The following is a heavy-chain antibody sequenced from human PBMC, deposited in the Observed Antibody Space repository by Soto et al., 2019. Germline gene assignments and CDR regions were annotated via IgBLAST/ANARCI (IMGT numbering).Heavy chain of an antibody. J-gene: IGHJ6*02. CDR1: GFTFSSYA. Sequence: VQLVESGGGVVQPGRSLRLSCAASGFTFSSYAMHWVRQAPGKGLEWVAVISYDGSNKYYADSVKGRFTISRDNSKNTLYLQMNSLRAEDTAVYYCARPRIITAYGMDVWGQGTTVTVSS. CDR2: ISYDGSNK. D-gene: IGHD3-10*01. CDR3: ARPRIITAYGMDV. V-gene: IGHV3-30-3*01.